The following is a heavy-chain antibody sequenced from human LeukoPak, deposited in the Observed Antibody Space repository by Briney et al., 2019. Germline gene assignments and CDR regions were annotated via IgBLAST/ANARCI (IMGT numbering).Heavy chain of an antibody. D-gene: IGHD6-19*01. CDR2: ISSSSSTI. Sequence: GGSLRLSCAASGFTFSSYSMNWVRQAPGKELEWVSYISSSSSTIYYADSVKGRFTISRDNAKNSLYLQMNSLRAEDTAVYYCARGPAVAGPYYFDYWGQGTLVTVSS. CDR3: ARGPAVAGPYYFDY. V-gene: IGHV3-48*04. CDR1: GFTFSSYS. J-gene: IGHJ4*02.